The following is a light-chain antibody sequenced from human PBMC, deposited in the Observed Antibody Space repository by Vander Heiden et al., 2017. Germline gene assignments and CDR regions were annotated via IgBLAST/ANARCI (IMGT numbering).Light chain of an antibody. CDR2: AAS. CDR1: QSISNY. CDR3: QQSYSTPS. V-gene: IGKV1-39*01. Sequence: IQVTQSPSSLSASVGDRVTITCRASQSISNYLNWYQQKPGKAPKLLIYAASRLQSGVPSRFSGSGSGTDFTLTISRLQPEDFANYYCQQSYSTPSFGQGTRLEIK. J-gene: IGKJ5*01.